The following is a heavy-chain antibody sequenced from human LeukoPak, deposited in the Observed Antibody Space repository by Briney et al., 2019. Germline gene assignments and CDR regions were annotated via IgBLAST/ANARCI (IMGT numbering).Heavy chain of an antibody. V-gene: IGHV1-2*02. D-gene: IGHD3-22*01. Sequence: ASVKVSCKASGYTFTGYYMHWVRQAPGQGLEWMGWINPNSGGANYAQKFQGRVTMTRDTSISTAYMELSRLRSDDTAVYYCARGLIVVRNWFDPWGQGTLVTASS. CDR1: GYTFTGYY. J-gene: IGHJ5*02. CDR3: ARGLIVVRNWFDP. CDR2: INPNSGGA.